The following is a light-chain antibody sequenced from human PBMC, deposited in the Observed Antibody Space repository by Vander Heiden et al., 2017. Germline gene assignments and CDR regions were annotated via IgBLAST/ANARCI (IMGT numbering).Light chain of an antibody. CDR3: QQHSNWPLCT. Sequence: PGERATLSCRASQSVSSYLAWYQQKPGQAPRLLIYDASNRATGIPARFSGSGYGTDFTLTISSREPEDFAVYYCQQHSNWPLCTFGHGTKVXIK. CDR1: QSVSSY. CDR2: DAS. J-gene: IGKJ3*01. V-gene: IGKV3-11*01.